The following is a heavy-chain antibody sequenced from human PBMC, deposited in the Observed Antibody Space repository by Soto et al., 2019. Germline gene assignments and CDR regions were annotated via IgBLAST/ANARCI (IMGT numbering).Heavy chain of an antibody. CDR3: ARDPRTMARGGSAGWFDP. D-gene: IGHD3-10*01. CDR1: GYTFTSYA. J-gene: IGHJ5*02. CDR2: INAGNGNT. V-gene: IGHV1-3*01. Sequence: QVQLVQSGAEVKKPGASVKVSCKASGYTFTSYAMHWVRQAPGQRLEWMGWINAGNGNTKYSQKFQGRVTITRDTSASTAYMELSSLRSEDTAVYYCARDPRTMARGGSAGWFDPWGQGTLVTVSS.